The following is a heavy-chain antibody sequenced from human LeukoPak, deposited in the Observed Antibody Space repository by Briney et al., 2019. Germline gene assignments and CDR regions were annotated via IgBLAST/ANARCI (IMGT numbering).Heavy chain of an antibody. J-gene: IGHJ4*02. CDR1: GGSITRSSYY. CDR2: IYYSGTT. V-gene: IGHV4-39*01. D-gene: IGHD3-10*01. Sequence: SETLSLTCTVSGGSITRSSYYWDWIRQPPGKGLEWIGSIYYSGTTYYNPSLQSRISISVDASKNQFSLRLSSVTAADTAIYYCASGSNYYYFDNWGQGTLGTVSS. CDR3: ASGSNYYYFDN.